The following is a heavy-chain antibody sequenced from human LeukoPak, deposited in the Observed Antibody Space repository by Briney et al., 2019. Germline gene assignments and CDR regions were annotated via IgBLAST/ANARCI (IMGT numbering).Heavy chain of an antibody. D-gene: IGHD6-19*01. CDR1: GAPISRFY. CDR3: VQTTGWPGFDY. J-gene: IGHJ4*02. CDR2: IYNGVPT. V-gene: IGHV4-4*09. Sequence: PSETLSLTCTASGAPISRFYWNWVRQPPGKGLEWIGNIYNGVPTFFNPSLKSRVTLSVDTSKTQFSLQLASVTAADTAVYHCVQTTGWPGFDYWGQGVLVTVSS.